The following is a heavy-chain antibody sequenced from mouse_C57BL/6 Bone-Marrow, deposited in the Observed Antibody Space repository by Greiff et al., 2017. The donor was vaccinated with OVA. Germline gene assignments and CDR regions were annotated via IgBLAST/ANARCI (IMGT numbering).Heavy chain of an antibody. V-gene: IGHV14-4*01. CDR3: TTGDYPRD. D-gene: IGHD5-5*01. Sequence: EVNVVESGAELVRPGASVKLSCTASGFNIKDDYMHWVKQRPEQGLEWIGWIDPENGDTEYASKFQGKATITADTSSNTAYLQLSSLTSEDTAVYYCTTGDYPRDWGQGTTLTVSS. CDR2: IDPENGDT. J-gene: IGHJ2*01. CDR1: GFNIKDDY.